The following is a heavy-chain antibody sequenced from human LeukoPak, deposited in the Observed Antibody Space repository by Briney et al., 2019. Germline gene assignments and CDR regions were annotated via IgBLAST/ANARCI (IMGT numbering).Heavy chain of an antibody. Sequence: GGSLRLPCAASGFTFSSYSMNWVRQAPGKGLEWVSSISSSSSYIYYADSVKGRFTISRDNAKNSLYLQMNSLRAEDTAVYYCARDLAGATIDYWGQGTLVTVSS. J-gene: IGHJ4*02. CDR3: ARDLAGATIDY. D-gene: IGHD1-26*01. CDR2: ISSSSSYI. V-gene: IGHV3-21*01. CDR1: GFTFSSYS.